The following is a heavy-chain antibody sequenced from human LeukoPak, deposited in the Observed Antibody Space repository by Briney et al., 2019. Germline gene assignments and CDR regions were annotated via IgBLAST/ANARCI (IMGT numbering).Heavy chain of an antibody. CDR1: GGSFSGYY. J-gene: IGHJ4*02. CDR3: ARVEKGPYDYVWGSYTVAFDY. CDR2: INHSGST. D-gene: IGHD3-16*01. Sequence: PSETLSLTCAVYGGSFSGYYWSWIRQPPGKGLEWIGEINHSGSTNYSPSLKSRVTISVDTSKNQFSLKLSSVTAADTAVYYCARVEKGPYDYVWGSYTVAFDYWGQGTLVTVSS. V-gene: IGHV4-34*01.